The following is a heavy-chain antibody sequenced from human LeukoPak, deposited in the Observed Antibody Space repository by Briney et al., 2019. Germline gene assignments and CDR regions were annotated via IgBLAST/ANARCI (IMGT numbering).Heavy chain of an antibody. V-gene: IGHV3-74*01. CDR3: TRDLPRVRYCSGGTCGH. Sequence: GGSLRLSCAASGFTFSSYWMHWVRQAPGKGLVWVSRVNSDGSSTDYADSVKGRFTISRDNAKNTLYLQMNSLRADDTAVCYCTRDLPRVRYCSGGTCGHWGQGTLVTVSS. CDR1: GFTFSSYW. J-gene: IGHJ4*02. D-gene: IGHD2-15*01. CDR2: VNSDGSST.